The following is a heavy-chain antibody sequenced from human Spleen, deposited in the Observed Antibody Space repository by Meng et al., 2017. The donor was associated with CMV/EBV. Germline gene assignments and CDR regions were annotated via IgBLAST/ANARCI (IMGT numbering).Heavy chain of an antibody. D-gene: IGHD4-23*01. Sequence: SDESITFIRYSWTWIRQTPGKGPEWIGSIRPGETNHYYPSLKSRVTMSIDSSKNQFSLKVNSMTAADKAVYFCAGGPHDYGGNSFDYWGQGILVTVSS. CDR3: AGGPHDYGGNSFDY. J-gene: IGHJ4*02. V-gene: IGHV4-30-2*01. CDR1: DESITFIRYS. CDR2: IRPGETN.